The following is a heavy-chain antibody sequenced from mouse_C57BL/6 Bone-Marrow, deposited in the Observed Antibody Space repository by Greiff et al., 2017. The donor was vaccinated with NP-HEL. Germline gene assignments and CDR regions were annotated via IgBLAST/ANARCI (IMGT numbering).Heavy chain of an antibody. V-gene: IGHV1-66*01. D-gene: IGHD2-1*01. CDR2: IYPGSGTT. CDR3: ARGAHIYYCLHWYFDV. J-gene: IGHJ1*03. CDR1: GYSFTSYY. Sequence: VQLQESGPELVKPGASVKISCKASGYSFTSYYIHWVKQRPGQGLEWIGWIYPGSGTTKYNEKFKGKATLTADTSSSTAYMQLSSITSEDSAVYYCARGAHIYYCLHWYFDVWGTGTTVTVSS.